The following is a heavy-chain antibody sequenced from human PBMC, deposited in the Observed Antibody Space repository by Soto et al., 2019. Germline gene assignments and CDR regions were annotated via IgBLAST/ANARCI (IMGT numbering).Heavy chain of an antibody. D-gene: IGHD3-10*01. V-gene: IGHV3-74*03. CDR2: INGDGASL. Sequence: EVRLEEAGGGFVQPGGSLRVSRSGSGFIFSSVWMHWVRQGPGKGLEWVSRINGDGASLAYADSVKGRFSISRDNVKNTLHLQMNSLGADDTAVYFCAREGSLGLDVWGRGTTVTVSS. CDR3: AREGSLGLDV. CDR1: GFIFSSVW. J-gene: IGHJ6*02.